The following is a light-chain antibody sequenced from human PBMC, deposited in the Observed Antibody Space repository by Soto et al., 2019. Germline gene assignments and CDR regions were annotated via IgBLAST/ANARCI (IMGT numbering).Light chain of an antibody. CDR2: YDS. J-gene: IGLJ2*01. CDR3: QVWDSSSDLVI. Sequence: SSELTQPPSVSLAPGQTASITCGGNSIGSKSVHGYQQKPGQAPIVVIYYDSDRHSGIPERFAGSNSGNTATLTISRVEAGDEADYYCQVWDSSSDLVIFGGGTKLTVL. V-gene: IGLV3-21*04. CDR1: SIGSKS.